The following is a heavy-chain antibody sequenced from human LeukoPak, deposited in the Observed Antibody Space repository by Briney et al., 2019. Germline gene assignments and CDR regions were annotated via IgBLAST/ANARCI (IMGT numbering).Heavy chain of an antibody. CDR1: GYTFTGYY. D-gene: IGHD2-2*01. J-gene: IGHJ3*02. CDR2: INPNSGGT. CDR3: AGLARIATSWKEGGSFDN. Sequence: ASVKASCKASGYTFTGYYMHWVRQAPGQGLEWMGWINPNSGGTNYAQKFQGRVTMTRDTSISTAYMELSRLRSDDTAVYYCAGLARIATSWKEGGSFDNWGQGKNVTVSS. V-gene: IGHV1-2*02.